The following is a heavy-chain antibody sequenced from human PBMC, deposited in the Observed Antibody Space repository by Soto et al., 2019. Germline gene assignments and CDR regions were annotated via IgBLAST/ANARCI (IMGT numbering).Heavy chain of an antibody. CDR3: ARAKLMVRGVRVFLSRPFDY. Sequence: SETLSLTCAVYGGSFSGYYWSWIRQPPGKGLEWIGEINHSGSTNYNPSLKSRVTISVDTSKNQFSLKLSSVTAADTAVYYCARAKLMVRGVRVFLSRPFDYWGQGTLVTVSS. CDR2: INHSGST. J-gene: IGHJ4*02. CDR1: GGSFSGYY. V-gene: IGHV4-34*01. D-gene: IGHD3-10*01.